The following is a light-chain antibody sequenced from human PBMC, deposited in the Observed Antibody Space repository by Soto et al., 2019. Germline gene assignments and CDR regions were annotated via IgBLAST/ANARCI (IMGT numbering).Light chain of an antibody. J-gene: IGLJ3*02. CDR2: GNS. Sequence: QSVLTQPPSVSGAPGQRVTISCTGSSSNIGAGYDVHWYQQLPGTAPKLLIYGNSNRPSGVPDRFSGSKSGTSASLAITGLQAEDEADYYCLSYNSSLSGWVFGGETKLTLL. CDR3: LSYNSSLSGWV. V-gene: IGLV1-40*01. CDR1: SSNIGAGYD.